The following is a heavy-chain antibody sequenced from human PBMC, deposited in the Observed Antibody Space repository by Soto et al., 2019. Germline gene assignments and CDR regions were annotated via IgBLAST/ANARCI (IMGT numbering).Heavy chain of an antibody. CDR1: GYNFASNH. D-gene: IGHD6-13*01. Sequence: QVQLVQSGAEVKEPGASVKVSCKASGYNFASNHMHWVRQIPGLGLEWMGIIHPTDGSTSYAQRCRGRITLTRDAPTNTDYMELRGLTSEDTAVYYCVRDRFGSWTFDYWGQGTLLTVSS. CDR2: IHPTDGST. J-gene: IGHJ4*02. CDR3: VRDRFGSWTFDY. V-gene: IGHV1-46*01.